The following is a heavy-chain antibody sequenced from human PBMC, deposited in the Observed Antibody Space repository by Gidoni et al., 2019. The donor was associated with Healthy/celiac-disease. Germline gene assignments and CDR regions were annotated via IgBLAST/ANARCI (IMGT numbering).Heavy chain of an antibody. CDR3: ARDLVYYDFWSVRWFDP. CDR1: GFTFSSYS. CDR2: ISSSSSYI. Sequence: EVQLVESGGGLVKPGGSLRPSCAASGFTFSSYSMNWVRQAPGKGLEWVSSISSSSSYIYYEDSVKGRLTISRDNAKNSLYLKMNSLRAEDTAVYYCARDLVYYDFWSVRWFDPWGQGTLVTVSS. J-gene: IGHJ5*02. V-gene: IGHV3-21*01. D-gene: IGHD3-3*01.